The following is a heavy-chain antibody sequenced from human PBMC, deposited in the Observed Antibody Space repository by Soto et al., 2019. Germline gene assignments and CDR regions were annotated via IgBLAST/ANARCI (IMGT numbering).Heavy chain of an antibody. V-gene: IGHV1-3*01. Sequence: ASVKVSCKASGYTFTSYAMHWVRQAPGQRLEWMGWINAGNGNTKYSQKFQGRVTITRDTSASTAYMELSSLRSEDTAVYYCARDLLGFWSGTQYYFDYWGQGTLVTVSS. J-gene: IGHJ4*02. CDR1: GYTFTSYA. D-gene: IGHD3-3*01. CDR3: ARDLLGFWSGTQYYFDY. CDR2: INAGNGNT.